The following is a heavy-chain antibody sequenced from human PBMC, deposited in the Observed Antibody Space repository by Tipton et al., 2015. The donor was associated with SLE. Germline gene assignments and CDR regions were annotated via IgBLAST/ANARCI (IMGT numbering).Heavy chain of an antibody. D-gene: IGHD6-6*01. CDR3: ARGRYSSSSVYYYYYMDV. J-gene: IGHJ6*03. CDR1: GGSISSYY. V-gene: IGHV4-59*07. CDR2: IYYSGST. Sequence: TLSLTCTVSGGSISSYYWSWIRPPPGKGLEWIGYIYYSGSTNYNPSLKSRVTISVDTSKNQFSLKLSSVTAADTAVYYCARGRYSSSSVYYYYYMDVWGKGTTVTVSS.